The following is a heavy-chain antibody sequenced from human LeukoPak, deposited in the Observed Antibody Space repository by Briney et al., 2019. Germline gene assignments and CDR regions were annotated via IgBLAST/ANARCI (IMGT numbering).Heavy chain of an antibody. J-gene: IGHJ3*02. CDR2: ITSDGSGT. V-gene: IGHV3-74*01. CDR1: GFTFSTYW. CDR3: ARGGVNHGFDI. Sequence: GGSLRLSCAASGFTFSTYWIHWVRQAPGKGLVWVSRITSDGSGTIYADSVEGRFTISRDNAKNTLYLQMNSLRVEDTAVYYCARGGVNHGFDIWGQGTMVTVSS. D-gene: IGHD2-8*01.